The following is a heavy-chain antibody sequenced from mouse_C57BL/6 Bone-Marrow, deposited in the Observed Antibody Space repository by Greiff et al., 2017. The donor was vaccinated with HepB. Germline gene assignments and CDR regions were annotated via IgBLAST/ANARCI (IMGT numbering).Heavy chain of an antibody. J-gene: IGHJ4*01. Sequence: VQLQQSGAELVRPGASVKLSCTASGFNIKDDYMHWVKQRPEQGLEWVGWIDPENGDTEYASKFQGKATITADPSSNTAYLQLSSLTSEDTAVYYCTTYGYYYAMDYWGQGTSVTVSS. CDR2: IDPENGDT. V-gene: IGHV14-4*01. D-gene: IGHD2-2*01. CDR3: TTYGYYYAMDY. CDR1: GFNIKDDY.